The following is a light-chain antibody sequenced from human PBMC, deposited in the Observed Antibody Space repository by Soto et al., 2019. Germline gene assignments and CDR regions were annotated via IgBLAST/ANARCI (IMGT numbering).Light chain of an antibody. J-gene: IGLJ1*01. CDR1: SSDVGGNDY. CDR2: EVN. CDR3: SSYSTASTLV. Sequence: QSALTQPASVSGSPGQSVTISCTGASSDVGGNDYVSWYQQHPGKAPKLILYEVNNRPSGVSNHFSGSKSGNAASLIISGLQADDEADYYCSSYSTASTLVVGSGTKLAVL. V-gene: IGLV2-14*01.